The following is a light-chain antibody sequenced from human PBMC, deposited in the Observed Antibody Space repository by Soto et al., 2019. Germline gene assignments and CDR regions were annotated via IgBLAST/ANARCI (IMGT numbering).Light chain of an antibody. Sequence: QMTQSPSSVFAAVGDRVTITFRASQGIRNDLGWYQQKPGKAPKLLIYAASSLQSGVPSRFSGSGSGTDFTLTTNSLQPQDLPTYYCHQYNDARPTLGQGTKVDIK. CDR3: HQYNDARPT. CDR1: QGIRND. CDR2: AAS. V-gene: IGKV1-6*01. J-gene: IGKJ1*01.